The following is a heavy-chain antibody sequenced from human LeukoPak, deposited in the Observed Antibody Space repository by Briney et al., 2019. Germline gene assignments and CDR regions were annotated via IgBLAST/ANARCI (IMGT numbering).Heavy chain of an antibody. V-gene: IGHV3-74*01. J-gene: IGHJ5*02. CDR3: AREATAAMVP. D-gene: IGHD5-18*01. CDR2: INSDGSST. Sequence: GGSLRLSCAVSGFTFSRYWMHWVRQAPGKGLVWVSRINSDGSSTIYADSVKGRFTISRDNAKNTLYLQMNSLRAEDTAVYYCAREATAAMVPWGQGTLVTVSS. CDR1: GFTFSRYW.